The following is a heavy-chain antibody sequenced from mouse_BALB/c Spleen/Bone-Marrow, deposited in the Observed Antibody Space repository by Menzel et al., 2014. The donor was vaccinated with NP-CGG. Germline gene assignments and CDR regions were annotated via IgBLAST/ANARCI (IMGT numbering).Heavy chain of an antibody. V-gene: IGHV7-3*02. CDR2: IRNKANGYTT. CDR1: GFTFTDYY. D-gene: IGHD1-1*01. J-gene: IGHJ1*01. CDR3: ARDTPINIYWCFDV. Sequence: EVKLVESGGGLVQPGGSLRLSCAISGFTFTDYYMSWVRQPPGKALEWLGFIRNKANGYTTEYGTSVKGRFTISRDNSQSIPYLQMNTLRAEDSATFYCARDTPINIYWCFDVWGAETTVTVSS.